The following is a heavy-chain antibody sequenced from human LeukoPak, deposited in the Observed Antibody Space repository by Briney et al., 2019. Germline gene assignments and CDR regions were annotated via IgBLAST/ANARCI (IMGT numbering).Heavy chain of an antibody. V-gene: IGHV4-39*07. CDR1: GGSISSNSYY. J-gene: IGHJ4*02. Sequence: PSETLSLTCTVSGGSISSNSYYWGWLRQPPGKGLEWIGNIYYRGSTYYNPSLKSRVTISVDTSKNQFSLKLTSVTAADSAVYYCARGRWDDYSLDYWGQGTLVTVSS. CDR3: ARGRWDDYSLDY. CDR2: IYYRGST. D-gene: IGHD3-16*01.